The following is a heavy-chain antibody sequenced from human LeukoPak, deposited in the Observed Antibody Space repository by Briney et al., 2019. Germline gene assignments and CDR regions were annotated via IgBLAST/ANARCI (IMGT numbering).Heavy chain of an antibody. V-gene: IGHV3-7*01. CDR2: IKQDGSEK. Sequence: GGSLRLSCAASGFTFSSYWMSWVRQAPGKGLEWVANIKQDGSEKYYVDSVKGRFTISRDNAKNSLYLQMNSLRVEDTAVYYCARGGVYSSGWYVDYWGQGTLVTVSS. J-gene: IGHJ4*02. D-gene: IGHD6-19*01. CDR1: GFTFSSYW. CDR3: ARGGVYSSGWYVDY.